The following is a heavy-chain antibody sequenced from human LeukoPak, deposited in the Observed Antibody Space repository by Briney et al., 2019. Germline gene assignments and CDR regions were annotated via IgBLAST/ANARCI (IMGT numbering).Heavy chain of an antibody. CDR1: GFTLSSYA. CDR3: ARVRGSYDY. Sequence: GRSLRLSCAASGFTLSSYAMRCVRQAPGKGLEWMAVISYDGSNKYYADSVKGRFTISRDNSKKTPYLQMNSLRAEDPAVYYCARVRGSYDYWGQGTLVTVSS. V-gene: IGHV3-30*01. D-gene: IGHD1-26*01. J-gene: IGHJ4*01. CDR2: ISYDGSNK.